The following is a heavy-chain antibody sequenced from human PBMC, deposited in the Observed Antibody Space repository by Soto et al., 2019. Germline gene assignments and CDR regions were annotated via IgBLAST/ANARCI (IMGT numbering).Heavy chain of an antibody. Sequence: ASVKFSCKASGSTFTSYHMHWVRQPPGQGLEWMGIINPSGGSTSYAQKFQGRVTMTRDTSTSTIYMELSSLRSEDTAVYYCARTLSIRDGAIDIRGQGTMVTVSS. J-gene: IGHJ3*02. CDR2: INPSGGST. CDR1: GSTFTSYH. V-gene: IGHV1-46*03. CDR3: ARTLSIRDGAIDI.